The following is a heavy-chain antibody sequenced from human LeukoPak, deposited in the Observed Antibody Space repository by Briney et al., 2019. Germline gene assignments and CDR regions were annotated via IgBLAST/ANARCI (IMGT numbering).Heavy chain of an antibody. CDR3: ARDRGQYVAWLLANY. J-gene: IGHJ4*02. CDR2: IYDSDNT. Sequence: PSETLSLTCTVSGGSISSSRYYWGWIRQPPGKGLEWIGSIYDSDNTYYNPSLKSRVTISIDTSKNQFSLKLSSVSAADTAVYYCARDRGQYVAWLLANYWGQGTLVTVSS. V-gene: IGHV4-39*07. D-gene: IGHD3-9*01. CDR1: GGSISSSRYY.